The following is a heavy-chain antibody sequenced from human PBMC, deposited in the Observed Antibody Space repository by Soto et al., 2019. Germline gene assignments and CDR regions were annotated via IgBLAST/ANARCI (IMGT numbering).Heavy chain of an antibody. Sequence: QVQLQESGPGLVKPSQTLSLPCTVSGGSISSGDYYWSWIRQPPGKGLEWIGYIDYSGSTYYNPSHESRVTISVDTSKNQFSLKLSSVTAADTAVYYCARGGWPNSLDYWGQGTLVTVSS. CDR1: GGSISSGDYY. D-gene: IGHD5-12*01. CDR2: IDYSGST. V-gene: IGHV4-30-4*01. CDR3: ARGGWPNSLDY. J-gene: IGHJ4*02.